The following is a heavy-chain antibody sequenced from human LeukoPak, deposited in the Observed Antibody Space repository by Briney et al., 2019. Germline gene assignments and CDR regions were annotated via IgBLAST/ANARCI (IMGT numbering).Heavy chain of an antibody. D-gene: IGHD3-3*01. CDR2: IIPIFGTA. CDR1: GGTFSSYA. J-gene: IGHJ4*02. V-gene: IGHV1-69*13. CDR3: ARGYDFWSGDY. Sequence: GASVKVSCKASGGTFSSYAISWVRQAPGQGLEWMGGIIPIFGTANYAQKFQGRVTITADESTSTAYMELSSLRSEDTVVYYCARGYDFWSGDYWGQGTLVTVSS.